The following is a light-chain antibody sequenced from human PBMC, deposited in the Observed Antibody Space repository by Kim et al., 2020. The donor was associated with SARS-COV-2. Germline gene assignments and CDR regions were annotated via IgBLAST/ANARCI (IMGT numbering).Light chain of an antibody. J-gene: IGLJ2*01. CDR1: SSDVGAYKY. CDR3: CSYAGGYSHVL. Sequence: QSALTQPRSVSGSPGQSVTISCTGTSSDVGAYKYVSWYQQHPDRAPKLMIYDVNDRPSEVPDRFSGSKSGNTASLTISGLQAEDQADYYCCSYAGGYSHVLFGGGTQLTVL. V-gene: IGLV2-11*01. CDR2: DVN.